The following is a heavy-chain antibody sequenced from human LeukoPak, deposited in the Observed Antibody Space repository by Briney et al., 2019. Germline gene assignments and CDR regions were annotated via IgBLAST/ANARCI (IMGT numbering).Heavy chain of an antibody. CDR2: IYYSGST. D-gene: IGHD4-17*01. Sequence: ASETLSLTCTVSGGSISSSSYYWGWIRQPPGKGLEWIGSIYYSGSTYYNLSLKSRVTISVDTSKNQFSLKLSSVTAADTAVYYCARHGLTSPYGRFDYWGQGTLVTVSS. J-gene: IGHJ4*02. V-gene: IGHV4-39*01. CDR3: ARHGLTSPYGRFDY. CDR1: GGSISSSSYY.